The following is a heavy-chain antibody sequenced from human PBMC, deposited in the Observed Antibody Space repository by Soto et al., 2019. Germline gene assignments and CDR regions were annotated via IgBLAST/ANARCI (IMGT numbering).Heavy chain of an antibody. CDR1: GFTVSSNY. V-gene: IGHV3-66*01. J-gene: IGHJ5*02. D-gene: IGHD3-10*01. CDR3: ASVTYYYGSGTEPPNTGDHNWFDP. Sequence: PGGSLRLSCAASGFTVSSNYMSWVRQAPGKGLEWVSVIYSGGSTYYADSVKGRFTISRDNSKNTLYLQMNSLRAEDTAVYYCASVTYYYGSGTEPPNTGDHNWFDPWGQGTLVNVSS. CDR2: IYSGGST.